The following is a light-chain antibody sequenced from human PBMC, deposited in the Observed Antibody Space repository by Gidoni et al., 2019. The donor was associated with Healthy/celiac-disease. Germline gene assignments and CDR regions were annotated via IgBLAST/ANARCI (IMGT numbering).Light chain of an antibody. Sequence: DIQMTQSPSSLSASVGDRVTITCLASQSIIIYLNWYQQKPGKAPKLLIYAASSLQSGVPSKFSGSVSGTDFALNISSLQPEDFATYYCQQSYSLLTFGGGTKVKIK. V-gene: IGKV1-39*01. CDR3: QQSYSLLT. J-gene: IGKJ4*01. CDR1: QSIIIY. CDR2: AAS.